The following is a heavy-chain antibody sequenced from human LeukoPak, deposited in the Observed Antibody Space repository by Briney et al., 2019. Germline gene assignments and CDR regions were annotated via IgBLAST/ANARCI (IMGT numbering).Heavy chain of an antibody. CDR2: IYYSGST. J-gene: IGHJ5*02. Sequence: SETLSLTCTVSGGSISSYYWSWIRQPPGKGLEWIGYIYYSGSTNYNPSLKSRVTISVDTSKNQFSLKLSSVTAADTAVYYCARKKQLGFNWFDPWGQGTLVTVSS. V-gene: IGHV4-59*01. D-gene: IGHD6-6*01. CDR3: ARKKQLGFNWFDP. CDR1: GGSISSYY.